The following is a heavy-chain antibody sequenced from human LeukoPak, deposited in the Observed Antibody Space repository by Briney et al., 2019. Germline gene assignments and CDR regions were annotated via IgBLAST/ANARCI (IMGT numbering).Heavy chain of an antibody. CDR3: AREGSRLGELSLYPYYYGMDV. CDR2: ISSSSSYI. CDR1: GFTFSSYS. J-gene: IGHJ6*04. V-gene: IGHV3-21*01. D-gene: IGHD3-16*02. Sequence: GGSLRLSCAASGFTFSSYSMNWVHQAPGKGLEWVSSISSSSSYIYYADSVKGRFTISRDNAKNSLYLQMNSLRAEDTAVYYCAREGSRLGELSLYPYYYGMDVWGKGTTVTVSS.